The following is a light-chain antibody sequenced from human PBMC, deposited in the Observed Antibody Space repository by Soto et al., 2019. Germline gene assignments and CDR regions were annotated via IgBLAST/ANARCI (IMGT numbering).Light chain of an antibody. J-gene: IGKJ5*01. CDR1: QSVSSY. Sequence: EIVLTQSPATLSLSPGERATLSCRASQSVSSYLAWYQQKPGQAPRLLIYDASNGATGIPARFSGSGSGTDFTLTISSPEPEDFAVYYCQQRSNWPITFGQGTRLEIK. CDR3: QQRSNWPIT. CDR2: DAS. V-gene: IGKV3-11*01.